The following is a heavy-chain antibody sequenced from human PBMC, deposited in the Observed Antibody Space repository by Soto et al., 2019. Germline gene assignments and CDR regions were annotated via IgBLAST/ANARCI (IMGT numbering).Heavy chain of an antibody. CDR3: ARDRWSGYYDSSGYYYEYFQH. D-gene: IGHD3-22*01. J-gene: IGHJ1*01. CDR2: ISAYNGNT. V-gene: IGHV1-18*04. CDR1: GYTFTSYG. Sequence: ASVKVSCKASGYTFTSYGISCVLQSPLQWREWMGWISAYNGNTNYAQKLQGRVTMTTDTSTSTAYMELRSLRSDDTAVYYCARDRWSGYYDSSGYYYEYFQHWGQGTLVTVSS.